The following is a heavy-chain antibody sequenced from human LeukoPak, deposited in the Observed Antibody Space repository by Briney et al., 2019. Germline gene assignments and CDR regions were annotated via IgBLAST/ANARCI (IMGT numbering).Heavy chain of an antibody. D-gene: IGHD6-6*01. V-gene: IGHV4-59*08. J-gene: IGHJ6*02. CDR1: GGSISSYY. CDR2: IYYSGST. CDR3: ARNQGIAARPPYYYYGMDV. Sequence: SETLSLTCTVSGGSISSYYWSWIRQPPGKGLEWIGYIYYSGSTNYNPSLKSRVTISVDTSKNQFSLKLSSVTAAGTAVYYCARNQGIAARPPYYYYGMDVWGQGTTVTVSS.